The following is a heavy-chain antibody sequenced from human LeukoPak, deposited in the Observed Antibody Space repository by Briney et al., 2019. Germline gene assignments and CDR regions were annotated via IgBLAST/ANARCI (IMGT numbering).Heavy chain of an antibody. V-gene: IGHV1-2*02. CDR2: INPNSGGT. CDR3: ARGEITIFGMVIPLDP. CDR1: GYTFTGYY. D-gene: IGHD3-3*01. Sequence: ASVKVSCKASGYTFTGYYMHWVRQAPGQGLERMGWINPNSGGTNYAQKFQGRVTMTRDTSISTAYMELSRLRSDDTAVYYCARGEITIFGMVIPLDPWGQGTLVTVSS. J-gene: IGHJ5*02.